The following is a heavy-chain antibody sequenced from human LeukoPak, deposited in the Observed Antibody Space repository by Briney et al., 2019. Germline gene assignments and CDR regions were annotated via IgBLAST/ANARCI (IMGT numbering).Heavy chain of an antibody. CDR2: ISSSGSTI. CDR1: GFTFSSYE. V-gene: IGHV3-48*03. CDR3: ATAHYDSSGYYYDY. Sequence: GGSLRLSCAASGFTFSSYEMNWVRQAPGKGLEWASYISSSGSTIYCADSVKGRFTISRDNAKNSLYLQMNSLRAEDTAVYYCATAHYDSSGYYYDYWGQGTLVTVSS. J-gene: IGHJ4*02. D-gene: IGHD3-22*01.